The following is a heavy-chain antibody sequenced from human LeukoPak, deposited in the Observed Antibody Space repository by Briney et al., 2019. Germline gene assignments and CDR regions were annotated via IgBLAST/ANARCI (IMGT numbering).Heavy chain of an antibody. D-gene: IGHD5-24*01. Sequence: GRSLRLSCAASGFTFSSYAMHWVRQAPGKGLEWVAVISYDGSNKYYADSVKGRFTISRDNSNNTLYLQMNSLRAEDTAVYYCARDRRRDGYNCDYWGQGTLVTVSS. CDR1: GFTFSSYA. CDR3: ARDRRRDGYNCDY. V-gene: IGHV3-30-3*01. CDR2: ISYDGSNK. J-gene: IGHJ4*02.